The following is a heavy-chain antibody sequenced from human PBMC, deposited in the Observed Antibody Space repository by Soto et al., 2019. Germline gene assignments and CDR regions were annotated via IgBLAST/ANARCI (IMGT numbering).Heavy chain of an antibody. CDR2: IIPIFGTG. CDR3: ARGGDSSSSWGYYYGMDV. Sequence: QVQLVQSGAEVKKPGSSVKVSCKASGGTFSSYAISWVRQAPGQGLEWMGGIIPIFGTGNYAQKFQGRVTNTADKSTSTAYMELSSLRSEDTAVYFFARGGDSSSSWGYYYGMDVWGQGTTVTVSS. CDR1: GGTFSSYA. D-gene: IGHD6-6*01. J-gene: IGHJ6*02. V-gene: IGHV1-69*06.